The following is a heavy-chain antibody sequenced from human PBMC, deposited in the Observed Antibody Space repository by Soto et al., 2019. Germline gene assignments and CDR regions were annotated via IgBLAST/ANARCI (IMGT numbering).Heavy chain of an antibody. CDR3: ARDLELGYDIVYGMDV. CDR1: GFTFSSYE. J-gene: IGHJ6*02. V-gene: IGHV3-48*03. CDR2: ISSSGSTI. D-gene: IGHD3-9*01. Sequence: LRLSCAASGFTFSSYEMNWVRQAPGKGLEWVSYISSSGSTIYYADSVKGRFTISRDNAKNSLYLQMNSLRAEDTAVYYCARDLELGYDIVYGMDVWGQGTTVTVSS.